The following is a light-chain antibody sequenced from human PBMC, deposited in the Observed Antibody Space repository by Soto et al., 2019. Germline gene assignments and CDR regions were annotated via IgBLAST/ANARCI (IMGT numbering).Light chain of an antibody. Sequence: EIVMTQSPVTLSVSPGERATLSCRASQSVSNNLAWYQQKPGQAPRLLIFGASSRASGIPARFSGGGSGTEFTLTITSLQSEDFSVYYCQQYNNLPPLSSGGGTKVEIK. V-gene: IGKV3-15*01. CDR3: QQYNNLPPLS. CDR2: GAS. CDR1: QSVSNN. J-gene: IGKJ4*01.